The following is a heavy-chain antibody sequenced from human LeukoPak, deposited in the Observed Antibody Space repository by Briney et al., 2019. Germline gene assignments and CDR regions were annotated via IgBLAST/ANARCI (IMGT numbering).Heavy chain of an antibody. CDR1: GGSISSYY. CDR3: ARATVAGNGRWFDP. J-gene: IGHJ5*02. D-gene: IGHD6-19*01. CDR2: IYYSGSA. V-gene: IGHV4-59*12. Sequence: PSETPSLTCTVSGGSISSYYWSWIRQPPGKGLEWIGYIYYSGSANYNPSLKSRVTISVDTSKNQFSLKLSSVTAADTAVYYCARATVAGNGRWFDPWGQGTLVTVSS.